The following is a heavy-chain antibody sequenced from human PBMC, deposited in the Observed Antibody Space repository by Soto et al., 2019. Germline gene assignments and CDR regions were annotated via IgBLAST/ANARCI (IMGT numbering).Heavy chain of an antibody. Sequence: QLHLVQSGAAVKKPGASVTVSCSASGYPVTAYYMHWVRQAPGRGLEWMGGINPATGAAKYTQTFQGRVTMTRDPSTSTVFMELSGLTSEDTAVFYCARGGGVGVAGSAAFDMWGQGTLVTVSS. V-gene: IGHV1-2*02. CDR3: ARGGGVGVAGSAAFDM. CDR2: INPATGAA. CDR1: GYPVTAYY. D-gene: IGHD3-3*01. J-gene: IGHJ3*02.